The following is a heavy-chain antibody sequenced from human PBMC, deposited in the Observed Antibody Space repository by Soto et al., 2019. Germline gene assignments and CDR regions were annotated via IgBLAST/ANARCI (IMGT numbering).Heavy chain of an antibody. CDR2: ISGYNDET. D-gene: IGHD6-6*01. CDR3: ATNSSSKGYFDY. CDR1: GYTFTSYG. Sequence: QVQLVQSGGEVKKPGASVKVSCKASGYTFTSYGISWVRQAPGQGLEWMGWISGYNDETNYAQRLQGRVTMTTDTSTSRAAMELRSLRKDATVVYYCATNSSSKGYFDYWGQGILVTVSP. V-gene: IGHV1-18*04. J-gene: IGHJ4*02.